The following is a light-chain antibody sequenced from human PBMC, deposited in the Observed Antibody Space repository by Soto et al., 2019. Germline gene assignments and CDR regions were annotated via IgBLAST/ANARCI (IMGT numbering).Light chain of an antibody. CDR3: QHYSNLPPYT. J-gene: IGKJ2*01. CDR1: ENIGSN. Sequence: EIVMTQSPATLSVSPGERASLSCRANENIGSNLAWYQQKPGQAPRLLVYGGSTRAAGIPARFSGSGSGTEFTLTINSLQSEDSAVYYCQHYSNLPPYTFGPGATVEIK. V-gene: IGKV3-15*01. CDR2: GGS.